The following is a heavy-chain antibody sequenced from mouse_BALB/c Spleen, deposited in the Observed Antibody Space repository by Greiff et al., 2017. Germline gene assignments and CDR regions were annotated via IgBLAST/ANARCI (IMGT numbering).Heavy chain of an antibody. CDR2: IRNKANGYTT. D-gene: IGHD2-12*01. J-gene: IGHJ4*01. CDR1: GFTFTDYY. CDR3: ARDYRYDFRLLDD. Sequence: EVMLVESGGGLVQPGGSLRLSCATSGFTFTDYYMSWVRQPPGKALEWLGFIRNKANGYTTEYSASVKGRFTNSRDNSQSILYLQMNTLRAEDSATYYCARDYRYDFRLLDDWGQGTSVTVSS. V-gene: IGHV7-3*02.